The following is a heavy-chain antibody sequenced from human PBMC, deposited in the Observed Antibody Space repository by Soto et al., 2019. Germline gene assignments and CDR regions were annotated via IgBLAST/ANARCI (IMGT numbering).Heavy chain of an antibody. D-gene: IGHD2-21*01. V-gene: IGHV5-51*01. CDR1: GYSFTTYW. CDR3: ARASWKFVGPYHFDY. J-gene: IGHJ4*02. Sequence: PGESLKISCKGSGYSFTTYWIGWVRQMPGKGLEWMGIIYPGDSDTRYSPSFQGQVTISADNSIITAYLQWGSLRASDTAMYYCARASWKFVGPYHFDYWGQGTLVTVSS. CDR2: IYPGDSDT.